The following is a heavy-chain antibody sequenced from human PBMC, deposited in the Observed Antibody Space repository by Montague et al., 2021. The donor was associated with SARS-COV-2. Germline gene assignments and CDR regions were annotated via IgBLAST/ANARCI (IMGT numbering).Heavy chain of an antibody. J-gene: IGHJ3*02. CDR2: IYYSGST. D-gene: IGHD6-19*01. CDR3: ARGSGWMGNAFDI. CDR1: GGSISSYH. V-gene: IGHV4-59*01. Sequence: SETLSLTCTVSGGSISSYHWSWIRQPPGKGLEWIGYIYYSGSTNYNPSLKSRVTISVDTSKNQFSLKLSSVTAADTALYYCARGSGWMGNAFDIWGHGKMVTVSS.